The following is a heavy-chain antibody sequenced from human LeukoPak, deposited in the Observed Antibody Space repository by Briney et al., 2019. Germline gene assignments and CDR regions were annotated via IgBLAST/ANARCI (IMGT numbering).Heavy chain of an antibody. Sequence: GGSLRLSCAASGFTFSSYGMHWVRQAPGKGLEWVAVISYDGSNKYYADSVKGRFTISRDNSKNTLYLQMNSLRAEDTAVYFCALPLGYWGQGTLITVSS. CDR1: GFTFSSYG. J-gene: IGHJ4*02. CDR3: ALPLGY. CDR2: ISYDGSNK. D-gene: IGHD7-27*01. V-gene: IGHV3-30*03.